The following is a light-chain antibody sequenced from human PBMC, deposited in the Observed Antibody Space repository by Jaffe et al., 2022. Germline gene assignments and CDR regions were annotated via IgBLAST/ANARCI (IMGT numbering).Light chain of an antibody. CDR3: QQSFIPPRT. Sequence: DVQMTQSPSSLSASVGDRVTITCRASLSIVTYLNWYQQKPGNPPKLLIYSASFLHSGVPSRFSGSGSGTDFTLTISSLEREDSATYYCQQSFIPPRTFGQGTKVEIK. V-gene: IGKV1-39*01. CDR2: SAS. CDR1: LSIVTY. J-gene: IGKJ1*01.